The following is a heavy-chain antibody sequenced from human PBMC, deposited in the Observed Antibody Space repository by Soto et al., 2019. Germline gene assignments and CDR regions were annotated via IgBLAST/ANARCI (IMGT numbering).Heavy chain of an antibody. D-gene: IGHD2-15*01. CDR1: GFTFSSYA. J-gene: IGHJ4*02. CDR3: GRDFLGYCSGGSCYEFDY. V-gene: IGHV3-23*01. Sequence: GGSLRLSCAASGFTFSSYAMSWVRQAPGKGLEWVSAISGSGGYTYYADSVKGRLTISRDNSKNTLFLQMNSLRAEDTAIYYCGRDFLGYCSGGSCYEFDYWGQGTLVTVSS. CDR2: ISGSGGYT.